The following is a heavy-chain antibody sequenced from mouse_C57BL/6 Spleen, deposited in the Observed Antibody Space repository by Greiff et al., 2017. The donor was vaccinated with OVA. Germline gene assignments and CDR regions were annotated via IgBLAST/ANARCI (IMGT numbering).Heavy chain of an antibody. CDR3: ASYDWYFDV. CDR2: IDPSDSYT. CDR1: GYTFTSYW. D-gene: IGHD2-10*02. Sequence: VQLQQPGAELVMPGASVKLSCKASGYTFTSYWMHWVKQRPGQGLEWIGEIDPSDSYTNYNQKFKGKSTLTVDKSSSTAYMQLSSLTSEDSAVYYCASYDWYFDVWGTGTTVTVSS. V-gene: IGHV1-69*01. J-gene: IGHJ1*03.